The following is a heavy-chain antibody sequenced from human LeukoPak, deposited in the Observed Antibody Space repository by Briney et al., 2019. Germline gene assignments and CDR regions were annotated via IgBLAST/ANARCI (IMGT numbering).Heavy chain of an antibody. V-gene: IGHV3-53*01. CDR2: IYSGGST. J-gene: IGHJ4*02. Sequence: GGSLRLSCAASGFTVSSNYMSWVRQAPGKGLEWVSLIYSGGSTYYADSVKGRSTISRDNSKNTLYLQMNSLRAEDTAVYYCARVRYSGYDRVLDYWGQGTLVTVSS. CDR1: GFTVSSNY. CDR3: ARVRYSGYDRVLDY. D-gene: IGHD5-12*01.